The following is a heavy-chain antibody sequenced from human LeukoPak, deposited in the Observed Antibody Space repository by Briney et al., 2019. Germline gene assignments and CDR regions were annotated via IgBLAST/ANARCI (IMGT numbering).Heavy chain of an antibody. V-gene: IGHV4-59*12. J-gene: IGHJ3*02. CDR1: GGSISNYY. Sequence: SETLSLTCTVSGGSISNYYWSWIRQPPGKGLEWIGYIYYTGSTNYNPSLKSRVTISVDTSKNQFSLKLSSVTAADTAVYYCARARCGWPDAFDIWGQGTMVTVSS. CDR3: ARARCGWPDAFDI. D-gene: IGHD5-24*01. CDR2: IYYTGST.